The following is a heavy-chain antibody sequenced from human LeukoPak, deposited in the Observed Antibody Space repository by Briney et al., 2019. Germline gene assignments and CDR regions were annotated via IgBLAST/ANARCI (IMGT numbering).Heavy chain of an antibody. V-gene: IGHV4-34*01. D-gene: IGHD1-26*01. CDR3: ARDPSRYSGSLK. J-gene: IGHJ4*02. CDR1: GGSFSGYY. Sequence: PSETLSLXCAVYGGSFSGYYWSWIRLPPGKGLEWIGEINHSGSTNYNPSLKSRVTISVDTSKNQFSLKLSSVTAADTAVYYCARDPSRYSGSLKWGQGTLVTVSS. CDR2: INHSGST.